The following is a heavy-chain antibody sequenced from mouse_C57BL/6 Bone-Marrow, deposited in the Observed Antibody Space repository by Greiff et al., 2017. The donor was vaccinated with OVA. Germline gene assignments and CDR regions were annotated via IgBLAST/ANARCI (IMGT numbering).Heavy chain of an antibody. CDR3: ARRGWIYYYGSSYWYFDV. CDR2: INPSSGYT. Sequence: QVHVKQSGAELARPGASVKMSCKASGYTFTSYTMHWVKQRPGQGLEWIGYINPSSGYTKYNQKFKDKATLTADKSSSTAYMQLSSLTSEDSAVYYCARRGWIYYYGSSYWYFDVWGTGTTVTVSS. J-gene: IGHJ1*03. V-gene: IGHV1-4*01. CDR1: GYTFTSYT. D-gene: IGHD1-1*01.